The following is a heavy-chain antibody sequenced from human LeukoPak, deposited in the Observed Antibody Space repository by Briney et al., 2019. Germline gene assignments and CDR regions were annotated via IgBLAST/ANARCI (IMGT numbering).Heavy chain of an antibody. CDR1: GGSISSGSYY. V-gene: IGHV4-61*02. CDR3: ARDGSRGSFYFDY. D-gene: IGHD3-10*01. J-gene: IGHJ4*02. Sequence: PSETLSLTCTVSGGSISSGSYYWSWIRQPPGKGLEWIGRIYTSGSTNSNPSLKSRVTISVDTSKNQFSLKLSSVTAADTAVYYCARDGSRGSFYFDYWGQGTLVTVSS. CDR2: IYTSGST.